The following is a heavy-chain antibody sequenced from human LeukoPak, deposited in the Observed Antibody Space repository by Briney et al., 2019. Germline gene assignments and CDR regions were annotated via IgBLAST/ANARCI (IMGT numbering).Heavy chain of an antibody. Sequence: GGSLRLSCAASGFTFSNYGMHWVRQAPGKGLVWVSRIDSDGSIRNYADSVKGRFTISRDNSKNTLYLQMNSLRAEDTAMYFCARASSQRIAAGGDYWGQGTLVTV. D-gene: IGHD6-13*01. CDR1: GFTFSNYG. V-gene: IGHV3-74*01. CDR3: ARASSQRIAAGGDY. CDR2: IDSDGSIR. J-gene: IGHJ4*02.